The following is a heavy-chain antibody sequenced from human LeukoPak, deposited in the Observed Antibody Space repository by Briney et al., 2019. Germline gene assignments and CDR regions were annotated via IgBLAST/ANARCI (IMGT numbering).Heavy chain of an antibody. CDR3: ARDWPSEWQQLPDYDAVDI. J-gene: IGHJ3*02. Sequence: PSETLSLTCAVSGGSISNNNWWSWVRQPPGKGLEWVSSISGSGGSTYDADSVKGRFTISRDNSKNTLDLQMNSLRADDTAVYYCARDWPSEWQQLPDYDAVDIWGQGTMVTVSS. CDR2: ISGSGGST. CDR1: GGSISNNN. V-gene: IGHV3-23*01. D-gene: IGHD6-13*01.